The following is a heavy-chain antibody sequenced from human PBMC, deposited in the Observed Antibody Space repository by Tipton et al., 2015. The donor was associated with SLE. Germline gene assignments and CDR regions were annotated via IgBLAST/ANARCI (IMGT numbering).Heavy chain of an antibody. CDR2: IIHSGVT. D-gene: IGHD2-2*01. V-gene: IGHV4-34*12. J-gene: IGHJ2*01. CDR3: ASSTTSLYGYFDL. Sequence: GLVKPSQTLSLTCAVSGESFNGYFWTWIRQPPGKGLEWIAEIIHSGVTSYNPSLKSRVTISVDMSKNQFSLKLSSVTAADTAVYYCASSTTSLYGYFDLGGRGTLVTFSS. CDR1: GESFNGYF.